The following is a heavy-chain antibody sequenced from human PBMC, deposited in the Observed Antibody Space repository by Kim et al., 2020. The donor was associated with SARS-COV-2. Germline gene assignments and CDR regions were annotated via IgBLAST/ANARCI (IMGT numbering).Heavy chain of an antibody. J-gene: IGHJ4*02. V-gene: IGHV4-4*07. D-gene: IGHD6-19*01. Sequence: NPSLKGRVTMSVDTSKNQFSLKLSSVAAADTALYYCAREYTSGWYSWNDYWGQGTLVTVSS. CDR3: AREYTSGWYSWNDY.